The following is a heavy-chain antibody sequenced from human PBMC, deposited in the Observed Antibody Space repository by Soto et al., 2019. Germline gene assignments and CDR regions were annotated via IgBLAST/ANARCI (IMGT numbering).Heavy chain of an antibody. D-gene: IGHD2-15*01. Sequence: SETLSLTCSVSGYSVTSSDYYWAWIRQPPGKGLEWIGSMFYSGLTYYNPSLKSRVTLSVDTSKNQFSVRLNSVTAADTAVYYCAPLSVSLSGPYGIHVRGQGTTVTVSS. J-gene: IGHJ6*02. CDR1: GYSVTSSDYY. CDR2: MFYSGLT. CDR3: APLSVSLSGPYGIHV. V-gene: IGHV4-39*01.